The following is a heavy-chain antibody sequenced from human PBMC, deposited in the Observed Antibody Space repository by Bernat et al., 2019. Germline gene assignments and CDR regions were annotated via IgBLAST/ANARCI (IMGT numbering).Heavy chain of an antibody. CDR3: AINGGKPGLARVMDV. D-gene: IGHD2-8*01. Sequence: QVQLVQSGAEVKNPGASVKVSCKASGYTFTDYYVHWVRQAPGQGLEWMGWINPNSGGANYAQNFQGWVTMTRVTSISAAYMELSRLRSEDTAVYYCAINGGKPGLARVMDVWGQGTTVTVSS. J-gene: IGHJ6*02. CDR1: GYTFTDYY. V-gene: IGHV1-2*04. CDR2: INPNSGGA.